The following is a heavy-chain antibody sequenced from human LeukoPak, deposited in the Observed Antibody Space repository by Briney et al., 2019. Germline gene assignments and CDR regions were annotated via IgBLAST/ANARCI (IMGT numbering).Heavy chain of an antibody. V-gene: IGHV4-61*02. Sequence: PSETLSLTCTVSGGSISSGSYYWSWIRQPAGKGLEWIGRIYTSGSTNYNPSLKSRVTISVDTSKNQFSLKLSSVTAADTAVYYCARELERRGGLDYWGQGTLVTVSS. CDR1: GGSISSGSYY. D-gene: IGHD1-1*01. CDR3: ARELERRGGLDY. CDR2: IYTSGST. J-gene: IGHJ4*02.